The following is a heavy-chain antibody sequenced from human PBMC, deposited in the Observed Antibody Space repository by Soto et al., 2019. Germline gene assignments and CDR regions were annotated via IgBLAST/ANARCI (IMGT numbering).Heavy chain of an antibody. V-gene: IGHV3-11*01. CDR1: KFTISDYY. D-gene: IGHD6-6*01. Sequence: LRVSCAVSKFTISDYYMSCISQDTGKGLEWVSYISSSGSTIYYADSVKGRFTISRDNAKNSLYLQMNSLRAEDTAVYYCAISSSSGYYYGMDVWGQGTTVTVSS. J-gene: IGHJ6*02. CDR3: AISSSSGYYYGMDV. CDR2: ISSSGSTI.